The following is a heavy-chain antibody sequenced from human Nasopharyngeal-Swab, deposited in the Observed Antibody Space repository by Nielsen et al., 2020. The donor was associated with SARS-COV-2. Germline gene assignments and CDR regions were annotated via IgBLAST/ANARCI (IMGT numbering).Heavy chain of an antibody. CDR3: ARMYSTGYYYYGMDV. V-gene: IGHV2-70*01. Sequence: SGPTLVKPTQTLTLTCTFSGFPLSASGMCVTWIRQTPGKALEWLALINRDDHKYYSTSLRTRLNISKDTSKNQVVLTMTNMDPVDTGTYYCARMYSTGYYYYGMDVWGQGTTVTVSS. J-gene: IGHJ6*02. D-gene: IGHD3-10*01. CDR2: INRDDHK. CDR1: GFPLSASGMC.